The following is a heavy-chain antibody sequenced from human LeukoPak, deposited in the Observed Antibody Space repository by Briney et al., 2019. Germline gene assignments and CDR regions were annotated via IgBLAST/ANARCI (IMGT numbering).Heavy chain of an antibody. CDR2: ISTSSSYT. J-gene: IGHJ5*02. V-gene: IGHV3-11*06. CDR1: GFTFSDYY. Sequence: GGSLRLSCAASGFTFSDYYMSWIRQAPGKGLEWVSYISTSSSYTNYADSVKGRFTISRDNPKNSLYLQMNSLRAEDTAVYYCARPRGSGSYYDNWFDPWGQGTLVTVSS. CDR3: ARPRGSGSYYDNWFDP. D-gene: IGHD3-10*01.